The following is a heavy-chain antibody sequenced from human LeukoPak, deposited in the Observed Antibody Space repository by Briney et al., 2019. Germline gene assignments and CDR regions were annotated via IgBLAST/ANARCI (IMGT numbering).Heavy chain of an antibody. Sequence: HPGGSLRLSCAASGFTFSSYGMHWVRQAPGKGLEWVAAISYDGSSKYYADSVKGRFSVSRDNSKNTLYLQMSSLSPEDTAVYYCARDHQLQNGNWFDPWGQGTLVTVSS. V-gene: IGHV3-30*03. CDR1: GFTFSSYG. J-gene: IGHJ5*02. CDR2: ISYDGSSK. D-gene: IGHD2-2*01. CDR3: ARDHQLQNGNWFDP.